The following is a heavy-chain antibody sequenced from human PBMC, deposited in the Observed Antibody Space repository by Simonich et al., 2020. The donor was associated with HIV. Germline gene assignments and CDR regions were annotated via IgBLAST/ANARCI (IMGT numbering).Heavy chain of an antibody. CDR1: GFTFSSYE. V-gene: IGHV3-48*03. J-gene: IGHJ4*02. CDR3: ATLGYCSGGSCSYFDY. D-gene: IGHD2-15*01. CDR2: ISSSGSPI. Sequence: CAASGFTFSSYEMNWVRQAPGKGLEWVSYISSSGSPIYYADSVKGRFTISRDNAKNSLYRQMNSLRAEDTAVYYCATLGYCSGGSCSYFDYWGQGTLVIVSS.